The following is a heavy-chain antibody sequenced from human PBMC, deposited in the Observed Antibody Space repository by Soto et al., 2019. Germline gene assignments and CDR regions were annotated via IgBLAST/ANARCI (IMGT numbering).Heavy chain of an antibody. CDR2: IDPSDSYT. CDR1: GYSFTSYW. J-gene: IGHJ1*01. CDR3: SKFKCSTSVRYLQH. Sequence: PGESLKISCKGSGYSFTSYWISWVRQMPGKGLEWMGRIDPSDSYTNYSPSFQGHVTISADKSISTAYLQWSSLKASDTAIYYCSKFKCSTSVRYLQHWGQGTPVTVSS. V-gene: IGHV5-10-1*01. D-gene: IGHD6-6*01.